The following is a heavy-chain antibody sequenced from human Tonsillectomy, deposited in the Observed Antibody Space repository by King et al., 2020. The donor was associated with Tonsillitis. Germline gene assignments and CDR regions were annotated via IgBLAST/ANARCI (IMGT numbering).Heavy chain of an antibody. J-gene: IGHJ2*01. CDR1: GGSISSFY. D-gene: IGHD4-17*01. Sequence: QLQLQESGPGLVKPSETLSLTCTVSGGSISSFYWSWIRQPAGKGLEWIGRIYTSGSNNYNPSLKSRVTMSVDTSKNQFSLKLSSVTAADTAVYYCARAEADYDRNWYFDLWGRGTLVTVSS. V-gene: IGHV4-4*07. CDR2: IYTSGSN. CDR3: ARAEADYDRNWYFDL.